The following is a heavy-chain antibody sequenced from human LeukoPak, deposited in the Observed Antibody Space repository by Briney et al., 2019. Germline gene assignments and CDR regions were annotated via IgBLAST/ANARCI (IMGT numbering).Heavy chain of an antibody. CDR3: AKSIGAVGDY. V-gene: IGHV3-30*18. CDR1: GFTFSSAG. Sequence: GGSLRLSCAASGFTFSSAGMHWVRQAPGKGLEWVSIISFDGSKRYYADSVKGRFTISRDNSKNTLYLQMNSLRPEDTAVYFCAKSIGAVGDYWDQGTLVTVSS. CDR2: ISFDGSKR. D-gene: IGHD6-6*01. J-gene: IGHJ4*02.